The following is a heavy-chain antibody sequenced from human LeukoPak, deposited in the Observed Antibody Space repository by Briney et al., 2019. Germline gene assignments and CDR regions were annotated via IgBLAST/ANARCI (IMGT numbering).Heavy chain of an antibody. CDR2: ISWNSGSI. V-gene: IGHV3-9*01. Sequence: GRSLRLSCAASGFTFDDYAMHWVRQAPGKGLEWVSGISWNSGSIGYADSVKGRFTISRDNAKNSLYLQMNSLRAEDTALYYCAKDISPVEGSGSYPDYWGQGTLVTVSS. CDR1: GFTFDDYA. J-gene: IGHJ4*02. D-gene: IGHD3-10*01. CDR3: AKDISPVEGSGSYPDY.